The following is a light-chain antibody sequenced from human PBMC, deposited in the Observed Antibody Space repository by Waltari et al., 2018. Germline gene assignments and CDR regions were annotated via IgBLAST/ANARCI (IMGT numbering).Light chain of an antibody. V-gene: IGKV1-39*01. Sequence: DIQMTQSPSSLSASVGDRVPLTCRASQSISSYLNWYQQKPGKAPKLLIYAASSLQSGVPSRFSGSGSGTDFTLTISSLQPEDFATYYCQQSYSTPPVTFGGGTKVEIK. CDR1: QSISSY. CDR2: AAS. J-gene: IGKJ4*01. CDR3: QQSYSTPPVT.